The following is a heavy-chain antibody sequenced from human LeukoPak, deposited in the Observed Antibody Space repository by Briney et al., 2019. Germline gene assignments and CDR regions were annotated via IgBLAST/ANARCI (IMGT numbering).Heavy chain of an antibody. V-gene: IGHV1-69*05. CDR3: ARDLYYYDSSGYSPYYFDY. D-gene: IGHD3-22*01. CDR2: IIPIFGTA. J-gene: IGHJ4*02. Sequence: ASVKVSCKASGGTFSSYAISWVRQAPGHGLEWMGRIIPIFGTANYAQKFQGRVTITTDESTSTAYMELSSLRSEDTAVYYCARDLYYYDSSGYSPYYFDYWGQGTLVTVSS. CDR1: GGTFSSYA.